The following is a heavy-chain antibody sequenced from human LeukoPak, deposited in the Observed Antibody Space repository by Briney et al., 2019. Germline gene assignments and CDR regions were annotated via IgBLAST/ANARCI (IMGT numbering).Heavy chain of an antibody. Sequence: GGSLRLSCAGSGFNFSSFTWVRQAPGKGLEWVSSISASGRSTYYADSVKGRFTISRDNSKNTLYLQVNSLRAEDTAVYHCAKKSPIFGVVIPLFDYWGQGTLVTVSS. J-gene: IGHJ4*02. V-gene: IGHV3-23*01. D-gene: IGHD3-3*01. CDR3: AKKSPIFGVVIPLFDY. CDR2: ISASGRST. CDR1: GFNFSSFT.